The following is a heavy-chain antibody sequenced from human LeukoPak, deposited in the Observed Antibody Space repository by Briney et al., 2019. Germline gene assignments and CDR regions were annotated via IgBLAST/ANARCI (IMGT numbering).Heavy chain of an antibody. J-gene: IGHJ4*02. CDR1: GASIGSGGHY. Sequence: SETLSLTCNVSGASIGSGGHYWTWIRQHPGKGLEWIGNIYDDGSTYYNPSLKSRVTISVDTSNNHFSLNLSSVTAADTAVYYCARRKVLGYCTTTTCYWDHWGQGTLVTVSS. CDR3: ARRKVLGYCTTTTCYWDH. V-gene: IGHV4-39*02. D-gene: IGHD2-2*01. CDR2: IYDDGST.